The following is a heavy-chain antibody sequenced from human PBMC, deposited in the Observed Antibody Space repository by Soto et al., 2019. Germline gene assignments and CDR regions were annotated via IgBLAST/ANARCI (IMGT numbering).Heavy chain of an antibody. Sequence: GGSLRLSCAASGFTFSSYAMHWVRQAPGKGLEWVAVISYDGSNKYYADSVKGRFTISRDNSKNTLYLQMNSLRAEDTAVYYCARAHCTNGVCHYYFDYWGQGTLVTVSS. CDR1: GFTFSSYA. V-gene: IGHV3-30-3*01. CDR3: ARAHCTNGVCHYYFDY. J-gene: IGHJ4*02. CDR2: ISYDGSNK. D-gene: IGHD2-8*01.